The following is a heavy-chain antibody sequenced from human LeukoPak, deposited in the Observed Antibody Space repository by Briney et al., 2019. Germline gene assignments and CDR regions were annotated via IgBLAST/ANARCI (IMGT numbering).Heavy chain of an antibody. CDR3: ARDQWLQLQPFDY. V-gene: IGHV3-23*01. J-gene: IGHJ4*02. D-gene: IGHD5-24*01. Sequence: GGSLRLSCAASGFTFSSYAMSWVRQAPGKGLEWVSAISGSGGSTYYADSVKGRFTISRDNAKNSLYLQMNSLRAEDTAVYYCARDQWLQLQPFDYWGQGTLVTVSS. CDR2: ISGSGGST. CDR1: GFTFSSYA.